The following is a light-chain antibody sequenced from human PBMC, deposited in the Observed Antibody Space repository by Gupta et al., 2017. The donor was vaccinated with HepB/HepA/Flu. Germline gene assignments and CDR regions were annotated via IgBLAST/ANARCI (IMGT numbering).Light chain of an antibody. V-gene: IGLV3-1*01. CDR2: EDN. Sequence: SYELTQPRSVSVSPGQTARITCSGDKLGEKYACWYQQKPGQSPVLVIYEDNKRPSGIPERFSGSNSGNTATLTISGTQGMDEADYYCQAWDSRTVVFGGGTKLTVL. J-gene: IGLJ2*01. CDR1: KLGEKY. CDR3: QAWDSRTVV.